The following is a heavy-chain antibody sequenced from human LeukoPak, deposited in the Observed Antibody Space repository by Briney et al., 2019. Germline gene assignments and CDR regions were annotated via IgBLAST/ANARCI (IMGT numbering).Heavy chain of an antibody. J-gene: IGHJ6*02. V-gene: IGHV1-69*13. D-gene: IGHD3-10*01. CDR3: ASVLMYYYGSGRLVNYYYYGMDV. Sequence: ASVKVSCKASGYTFTGYYMHWVRQAPGQGLEWMGGIIPIFGTANYAQKFQGRVTITADESTSTAYMELSSLRSEDTAVYYCASVLMYYYGSGRLVNYYYYGMDVWGQGTTVTVSS. CDR1: GYTFTGYY. CDR2: IIPIFGTA.